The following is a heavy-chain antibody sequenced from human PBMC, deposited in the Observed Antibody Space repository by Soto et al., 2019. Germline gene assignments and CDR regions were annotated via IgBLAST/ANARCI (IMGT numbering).Heavy chain of an antibody. CDR3: ARREGQVTPTYSY. CDR2: IYPGDSDT. V-gene: IGHV5-51*01. Sequence: PGESLKISCKGSGYSFTSYWIGWVRQMPGKGLEWMGIIYPGDSDTRYSPSFQGQVTISADKSISTAYLQWSGLKASDTAMYYCARREGQVTPTYSYWGQGTLVTVSS. CDR1: GYSFTSYW. J-gene: IGHJ4*02. D-gene: IGHD4-4*01.